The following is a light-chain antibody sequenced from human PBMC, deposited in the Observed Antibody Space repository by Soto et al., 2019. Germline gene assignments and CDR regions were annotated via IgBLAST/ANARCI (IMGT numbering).Light chain of an antibody. Sequence: EIVLTQSPGTLSLSPGERATLSCRASQTVTTNYLAWYQQKTGQAPRLLIFGASSRATDIPDRFGGSGSGTDFTLTISSLEPEDFAVYYCQQYGSSPLFTCGRGTKVDFK. J-gene: IGKJ3*01. CDR3: QQYGSSPLFT. CDR1: QTVTTNY. V-gene: IGKV3-20*01. CDR2: GAS.